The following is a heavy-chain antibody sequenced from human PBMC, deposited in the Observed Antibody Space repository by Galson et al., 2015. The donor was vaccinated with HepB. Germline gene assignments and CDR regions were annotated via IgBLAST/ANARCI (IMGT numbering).Heavy chain of an antibody. CDR1: GFTFSSYA. V-gene: IGHV3-30*04. D-gene: IGHD1-26*01. J-gene: IGHJ4*02. Sequence: SLRLSCAASGFTFSSYAMHWVRQAPGKGLEWVAVISYDGSNKYYADSVKGRFTISRDNSKNTLYLQMNSLRAEDTAVYYCAREGSIVGATPLDYWGQGTLVTVSS. CDR3: AREGSIVGATPLDY. CDR2: ISYDGSNK.